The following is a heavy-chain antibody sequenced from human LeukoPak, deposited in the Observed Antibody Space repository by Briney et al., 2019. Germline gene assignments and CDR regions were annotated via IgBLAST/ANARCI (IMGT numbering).Heavy chain of an antibody. CDR2: ITGTGTST. CDR3: TKVTRLYQDSSDV. CDR1: GFTFSNYA. J-gene: IGHJ3*01. D-gene: IGHD3-16*02. V-gene: IGHV3-23*01. Sequence: QSGGSLRLSCAPSGFTFSNYAMGWVRQAPGEGLEWVSAITGTGTSTYYADSVKGRFTISRDNSKTTLYLQMNNVRAEDTALYYSTKVTRLYQDSSDVWGQGTMVTVSS.